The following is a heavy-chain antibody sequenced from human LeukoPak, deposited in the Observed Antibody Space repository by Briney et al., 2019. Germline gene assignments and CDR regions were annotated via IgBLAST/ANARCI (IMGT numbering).Heavy chain of an antibody. D-gene: IGHD4-17*01. J-gene: IGHJ5*02. CDR3: AKDTNDYGDGWFDP. CDR2: ISGSGGST. Sequence: GGSLRLSCAASGFTFSSYAMSWVRQAPGKGLEWVSAISGSGGSTYYADSVKGRFTISRDNSKNMLYLQMNSLRAEDTALYYCAKDTNDYGDGWFDPWGQGTLVTVSS. V-gene: IGHV3-23*01. CDR1: GFTFSSYA.